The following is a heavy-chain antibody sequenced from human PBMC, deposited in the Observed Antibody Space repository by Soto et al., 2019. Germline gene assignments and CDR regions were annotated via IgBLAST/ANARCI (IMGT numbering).Heavy chain of an antibody. Sequence: QVQLQESGPGLVKPSETLSLTCTVSGGSVSSGSYFWSWIRQPPGKGLEWIGYIYYSGSTNYNPSPKSRVTISVDTSKNQFSLKLSSVTAADTAVYYCARDYSSSSNYNYYYGMDVWGQGTTVTVSS. CDR3: ARDYSSSSNYNYYYGMDV. CDR2: IYYSGST. J-gene: IGHJ6*02. CDR1: GGSVSSGSYF. D-gene: IGHD6-6*01. V-gene: IGHV4-61*01.